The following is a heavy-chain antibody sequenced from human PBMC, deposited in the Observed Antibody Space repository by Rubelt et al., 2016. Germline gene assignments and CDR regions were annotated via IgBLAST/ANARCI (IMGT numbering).Heavy chain of an antibody. J-gene: IGHJ3*02. CDR3: ARHDDSRWVYAFDI. D-gene: IGHD6-13*01. CDR2: IYYSGTT. Sequence: QLQLQESGPGLMKPSETLSLTCTVSGGSITTSNSFWGWIRQPPGKRLEWIGNIYYSGTTYYNPSRKSRVTISVDTSRNQFSLKLSSVTAADTAVYYCARHDDSRWVYAFDIWGQGTMVTVSS. CDR1: GGSITTSNSF. V-gene: IGHV4-39*01.